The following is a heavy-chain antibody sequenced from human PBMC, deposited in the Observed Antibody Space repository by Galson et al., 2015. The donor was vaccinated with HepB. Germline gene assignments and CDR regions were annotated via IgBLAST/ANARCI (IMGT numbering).Heavy chain of an antibody. CDR1: GGSISSGSFY. CDR3: AKRGTITGAFDI. J-gene: IGHJ3*02. V-gene: IGHV4-39*01. D-gene: IGHD3-3*01. CDR2: ISYSEST. Sequence: TLSLTCTVSGGSISSGSFYWGLIRQPPGKGLEWIGTISYSESTYYSPSLKSRVTISVDTSKNQFSLKLSSVTAADTAVYYCAKRGTITGAFDIWGQGTAVTVSS.